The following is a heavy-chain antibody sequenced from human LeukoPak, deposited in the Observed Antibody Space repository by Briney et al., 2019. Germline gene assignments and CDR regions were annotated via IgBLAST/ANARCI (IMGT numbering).Heavy chain of an antibody. Sequence: PGGSLRLSCAASGFTFSSYAMHWVRHTPGKGLEWVAVVSKDGSNKFYANSVKGRFTISRDNSKNTLFLQMNSLRPEDTAVYYCARDRTLGVATMGSVSGWFDPWGQGTLVTVSS. CDR3: ARDRTLGVATMGSVSGWFDP. CDR1: GFTFSSYA. J-gene: IGHJ5*02. V-gene: IGHV3-30-3*01. CDR2: VSKDGSNK. D-gene: IGHD5-12*01.